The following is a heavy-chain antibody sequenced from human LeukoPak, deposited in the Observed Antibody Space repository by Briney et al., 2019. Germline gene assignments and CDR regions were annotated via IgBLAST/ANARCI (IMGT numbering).Heavy chain of an antibody. CDR1: GFTFSSYA. Sequence: GSLRLSCAASGFTFSSYAMTWVRQAPGKGLGWVAGISGSGGSTYYADSVKGRFTISRDNSKNTLYVQMNSLRAEDTAVYYCAKSDYYDSSGYYYGSDYWGQGALVTVSS. V-gene: IGHV3-23*01. D-gene: IGHD3-22*01. CDR2: ISGSGGST. J-gene: IGHJ4*02. CDR3: AKSDYYDSSGYYYGSDY.